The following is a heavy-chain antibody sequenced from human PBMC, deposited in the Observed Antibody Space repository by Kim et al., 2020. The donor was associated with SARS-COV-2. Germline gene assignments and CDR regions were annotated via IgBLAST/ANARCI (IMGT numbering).Heavy chain of an antibody. Sequence: GGSLRLSCAASGFTFSSRAMNWVRQAPGKGLEWVSTISTISDSTHYADSVKGRFTISRDNSKNTLYLQMNSLGAEDTAVYYCAKGHLQWLADYWGQGTLVTVSS. J-gene: IGHJ4*02. D-gene: IGHD6-19*01. V-gene: IGHV3-23*01. CDR3: AKGHLQWLADY. CDR2: ISTISDST. CDR1: GFTFSSRA.